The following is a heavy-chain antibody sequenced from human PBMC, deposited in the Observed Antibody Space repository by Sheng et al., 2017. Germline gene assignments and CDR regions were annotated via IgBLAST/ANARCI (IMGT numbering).Heavy chain of an antibody. CDR1: GYTFTGYY. V-gene: IGHV1-2*02. CDR3: ARDRYYDSSGYYNAFDI. Sequence: QVQLVQSGAEVKKPGASVKVSCKASGYTFTGYYMHWVRQAPGQGLEWMGWINPNSGGTNYAQKFQGRVTMTRDTSISTAYMELSRLRSDDTAVYYCARDRYYDSSGYYNAFDIWGQGTMVTVSS. CDR2: INPNSGGT. D-gene: IGHD3-22*01. J-gene: IGHJ3*02.